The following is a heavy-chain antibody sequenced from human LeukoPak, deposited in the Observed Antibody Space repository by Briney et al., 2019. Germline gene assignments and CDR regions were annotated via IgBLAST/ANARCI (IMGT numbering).Heavy chain of an antibody. CDR2: IHTSGST. Sequence: SQTLSLTCTVSGVSINTDFYYWSWIRQPAGKGLEWIGRIHTSGSTNYNPSLKSRVSISLDTSKNQFPLNLRSVTAADTAVYYCAKNRRGIAPPGNYYYYMDVWGKGATVTISS. D-gene: IGHD6-13*01. V-gene: IGHV4-61*02. J-gene: IGHJ6*03. CDR1: GVSINTDFYY. CDR3: AKNRRGIAPPGNYYYYMDV.